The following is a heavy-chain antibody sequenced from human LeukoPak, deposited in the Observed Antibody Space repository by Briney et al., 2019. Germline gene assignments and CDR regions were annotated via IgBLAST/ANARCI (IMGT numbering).Heavy chain of an antibody. CDR3: ARDSYGSPSHFDY. CDR2: ISYDGSNK. D-gene: IGHD1-26*01. V-gene: IGHV3-30-3*01. Sequence: PGGSLRLSCAASGFTFSSYAMHWVRQAPGKGLEWVAVISYDGSNKYYADSVKGRFTISRDNAKNSLYLQMNSLRAEDTAVYYCARDSYGSPSHFDYWGQGTLVTVSS. J-gene: IGHJ4*02. CDR1: GFTFSSYA.